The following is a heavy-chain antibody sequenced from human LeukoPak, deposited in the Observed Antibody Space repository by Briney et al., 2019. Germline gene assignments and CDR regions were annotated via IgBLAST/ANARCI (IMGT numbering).Heavy chain of an antibody. D-gene: IGHD3-3*01. CDR1: GGSIISSSYY. CDR3: ARLTRHRATPQFFDY. CDR2: IYYSGST. V-gene: IGHV4-39*07. J-gene: IGHJ4*02. Sequence: SETLSLTCTVSGGSIISSSYYWGWIRQPPGKGLEWIGSIYYSGSTNYNPSLKSRVTISVDTSKNQFSLKLSSVTAADTAVYYCARLTRHRATPQFFDYWGQGTLVTVPS.